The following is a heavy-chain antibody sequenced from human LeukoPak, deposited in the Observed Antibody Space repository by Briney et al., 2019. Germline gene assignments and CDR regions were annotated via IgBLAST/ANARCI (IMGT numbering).Heavy chain of an antibody. CDR3: ARDFKEADP. V-gene: IGHV3-74*01. J-gene: IGHJ5*02. CDR1: GFTFSSYS. CDR2: ISSDGSST. Sequence: LPGGSLRLSCAASGFTFSSYSMNWVRQAPGKGLVWVSRISSDGSSTSYADSVKGRFTISRDNAKKTLYLQMNSVRAEDTAVYYCARDFKEADPWGQGTLVTVSS.